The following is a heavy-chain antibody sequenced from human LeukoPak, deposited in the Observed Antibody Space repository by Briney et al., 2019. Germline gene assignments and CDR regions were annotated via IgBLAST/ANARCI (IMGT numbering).Heavy chain of an antibody. CDR2: INPSGGST. CDR3: ARDPYYYDTSGRVPYWYFDV. D-gene: IGHD3-22*01. CDR1: GYTFTSYY. J-gene: IGHJ2*01. V-gene: IGHV1-46*01. Sequence: ASVKVSCKASGYTFTSYYMHWVRQAPGQGLEWMGIINPSGGSTSYAPKFQGRVTMTRDTSTSTVYMELSSLRSDDTAVYYRARDPYYYDTSGRVPYWYFDVWGRGTLVTVSS.